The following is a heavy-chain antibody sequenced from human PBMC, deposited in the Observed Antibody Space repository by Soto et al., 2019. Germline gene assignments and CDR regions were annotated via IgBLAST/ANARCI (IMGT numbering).Heavy chain of an antibody. CDR1: GYTFSTDG. Sequence: QVQLVQSGAEVKKPGASVKVSCKASGYTFSTDGFSWVRPVPGQGLEWMGWIGADNGDTNYAQNFQGRVTMTTDTSTTTSYMELRSLTSDDTAVYFCTKDCKGAEGFDPWGQGTLVTISS. CDR3: TKDCKGAEGFDP. V-gene: IGHV1-18*01. CDR2: IGADNGDT. J-gene: IGHJ5*02. D-gene: IGHD3-9*01.